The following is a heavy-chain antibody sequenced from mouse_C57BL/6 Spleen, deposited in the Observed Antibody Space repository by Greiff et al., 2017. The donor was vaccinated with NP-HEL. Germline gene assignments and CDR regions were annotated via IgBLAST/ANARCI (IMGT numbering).Heavy chain of an antibody. J-gene: IGHJ4*01. V-gene: IGHV1-4*01. Sequence: VQLQQSGAELARPGASVKMSCKASGYTFTSYTMHWVKQRPGQGLEWIGYINPSSGYTKYNQKFKDKATLTADKSSSTAYMQLSSLTSEDSAVYYCAREGDGNLYYYAMDYWGQGTSVTVSS. CDR1: GYTFTSYT. D-gene: IGHD2-1*01. CDR2: INPSSGYT. CDR3: AREGDGNLYYYAMDY.